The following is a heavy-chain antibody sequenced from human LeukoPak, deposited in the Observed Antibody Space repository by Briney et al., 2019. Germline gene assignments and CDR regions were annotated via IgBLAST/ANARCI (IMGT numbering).Heavy chain of an antibody. CDR2: IYYSGST. Sequence: PSETLSLTCTVSGGSISSSSHYWGWIRQPPGKGLEWIGSIYYSGSTYYNPSLKSRVTISVDTSKNQFSLKLSSVTAADTAVYYCASSGLTFGGVIVPSPFDYWGQGTLVTVSS. V-gene: IGHV4-39*07. CDR3: ASSGLTFGGVIVPSPFDY. CDR1: GGSISSSSHY. J-gene: IGHJ4*02. D-gene: IGHD3-16*02.